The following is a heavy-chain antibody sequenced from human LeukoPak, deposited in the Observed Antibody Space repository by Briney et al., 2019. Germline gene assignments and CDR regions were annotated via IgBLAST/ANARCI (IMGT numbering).Heavy chain of an antibody. V-gene: IGHV3-23*01. CDR2: ISGSGGST. D-gene: IGHD1-26*01. CDR3: AKDILRVGATTYFDY. J-gene: IGHJ4*02. CDR1: GFTFSSYW. Sequence: GGSLRLSCAASGFTFSSYWMSWVRQAPGKGLEWVSAISGSGGSTYYADSVKGRFTISRDNSKNTLYLQMNSLRAEDTAVYYCAKDILRVGATTYFDYWGQGTLVTVSS.